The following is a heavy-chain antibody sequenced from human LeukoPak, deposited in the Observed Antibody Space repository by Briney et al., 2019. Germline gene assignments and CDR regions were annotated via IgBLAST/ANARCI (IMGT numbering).Heavy chain of an antibody. CDR3: ARAGQATVVTPGWYFDL. CDR2: ISSSGSTI. V-gene: IGHV3-48*03. Sequence: GGSLRLSCAASGFTFSSYEMNWVRQAPGKGLEWVSYISSSGSTIYYADSVKGRFTISRDNAKNSLYLQMNSPRAEDTAVYYCARAGQATVVTPGWYFDLWGRGTLVTVSS. D-gene: IGHD4-23*01. J-gene: IGHJ2*01. CDR1: GFTFSSYE.